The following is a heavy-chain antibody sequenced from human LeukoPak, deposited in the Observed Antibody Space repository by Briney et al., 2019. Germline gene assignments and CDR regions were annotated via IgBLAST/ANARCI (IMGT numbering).Heavy chain of an antibody. Sequence: GGSLTLSCAASGFTFSSYAMHWVRQAPRKGLEWVSSISGSGGSTHYADSVKGRFTISRDKTKNTLYLQMNSLRAEDTAVYYCAKSAYYDASGYYREYYFDYWGQGTLVTVSS. CDR3: AKSAYYDASGYYREYYFDY. CDR2: ISGSGGST. V-gene: IGHV3-23*01. D-gene: IGHD3-22*01. J-gene: IGHJ4*02. CDR1: GFTFSSYA.